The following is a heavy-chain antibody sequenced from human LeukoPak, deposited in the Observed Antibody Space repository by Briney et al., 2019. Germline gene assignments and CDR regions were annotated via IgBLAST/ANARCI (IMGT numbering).Heavy chain of an antibody. CDR1: GGSISSSSYY. V-gene: IGHV4-39*07. Sequence: VKPSETLSLTCTVSGGSISSSSYYWGWIRQPPGKGLEWIGRIYTSGSTNYNPSLKSRVTMSVDTSKNQFSLKLSSVTAADTAVYYCARDWPRMDVWGKGTTVTVSS. J-gene: IGHJ6*03. CDR2: IYTSGST. CDR3: ARDWPRMDV.